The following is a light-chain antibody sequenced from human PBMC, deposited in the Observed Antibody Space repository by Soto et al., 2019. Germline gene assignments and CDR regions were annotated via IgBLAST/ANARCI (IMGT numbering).Light chain of an antibody. V-gene: IGKV1-27*01. CDR3: QRSNNAPPDGDLS. CDR2: RVF. Sequence: DIETTQSPSSLSASVGDRFTISCVSGQCIKSYLNWYQQKPGEVPNLLIYRVFNLQSGLPSRFSGSGSGTDFILTISSLQPEDAAICCAQRSNNAPPDGDLSFGGGTKVDIK. J-gene: IGKJ4*01. CDR1: QCIKSY.